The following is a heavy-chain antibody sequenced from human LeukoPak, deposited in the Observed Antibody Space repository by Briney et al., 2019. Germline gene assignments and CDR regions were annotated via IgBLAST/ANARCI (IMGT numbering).Heavy chain of an antibody. CDR1: GFTFSRHW. Sequence: GGSLRLSCAASGFTFSRHWMSWVRQAPGRGLEWVANIRQDGSEKYYVDSVKGRFTISRDNAKNSLYLQMNSLRAEDTAVYYCARGIPDLWSGDYWGQGTLVTVSS. CDR2: IRQDGSEK. J-gene: IGHJ4*02. D-gene: IGHD2-21*01. V-gene: IGHV3-7*04. CDR3: ARGIPDLWSGDY.